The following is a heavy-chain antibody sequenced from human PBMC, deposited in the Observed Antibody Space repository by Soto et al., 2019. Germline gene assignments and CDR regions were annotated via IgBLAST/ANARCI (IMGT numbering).Heavy chain of an antibody. CDR1: GFTFSSYA. CDR2: ISGSGGST. J-gene: IGHJ5*02. Sequence: GGSLRLSCAASGFTFSSYAMSWVRQAPGKGLEWVSGISGSGGSTYYADSVKGRFTISRDNSKNTLYLQMNSLRAEDTAVYYCAKGTYTSGWYDNWFDPWGQGTLVTVSS. D-gene: IGHD6-19*01. CDR3: AKGTYTSGWYDNWFDP. V-gene: IGHV3-23*01.